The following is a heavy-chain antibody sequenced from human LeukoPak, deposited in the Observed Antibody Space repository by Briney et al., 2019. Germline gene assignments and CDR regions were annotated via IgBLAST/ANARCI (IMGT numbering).Heavy chain of an antibody. CDR2: IKYDASST. Sequence: GGSLRLSCADSGFTFSSHWMHWVRQAPGKGLVWVSRIKYDASSTSYADSVKGRFTISRDNAKNSLYLQMNSLRAEDTAVYYCAREGYTSAGWGTDYWGQGTLVTVSS. D-gene: IGHD3-16*02. CDR1: GFTFSSHW. V-gene: IGHV3-74*01. CDR3: AREGYTSAGWGTDY. J-gene: IGHJ4*02.